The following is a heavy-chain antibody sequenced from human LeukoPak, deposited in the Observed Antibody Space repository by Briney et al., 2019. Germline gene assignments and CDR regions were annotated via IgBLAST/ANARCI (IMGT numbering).Heavy chain of an antibody. CDR2: ISWNSGDI. D-gene: IGHD3-9*01. V-gene: IGHV3-9*01. CDR1: GFTFEDYG. CDR3: AKSRYYDILTGQTYYFDY. J-gene: IGHJ4*02. Sequence: PGGSLRLSCAASGFTFEDYGVHWVRQAPGKGLDWVSGISWNSGDIVYADSVKGRFTISRDNAENSLYLQMNSLTSEDTALYYCAKSRYYDILTGQTYYFDYWGQGTLVTVSS.